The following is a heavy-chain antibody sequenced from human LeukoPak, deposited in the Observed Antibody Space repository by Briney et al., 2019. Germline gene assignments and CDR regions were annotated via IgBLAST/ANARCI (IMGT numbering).Heavy chain of an antibody. Sequence: GGSLRLSCAASGFTFSSYGMHWVRQAPGKGLEWVAFIRYDGSNKYYADSVKGRFTISRDNSKNTLYLQMNSLRAEDTAVYYCARDGEWLRPMDYWGQGTLVTVSS. CDR1: GFTFSSYG. D-gene: IGHD5-12*01. J-gene: IGHJ4*02. CDR3: ARDGEWLRPMDY. CDR2: IRYDGSNK. V-gene: IGHV3-30*02.